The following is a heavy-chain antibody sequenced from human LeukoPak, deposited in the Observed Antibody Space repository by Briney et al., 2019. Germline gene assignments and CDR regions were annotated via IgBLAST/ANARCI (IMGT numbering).Heavy chain of an antibody. J-gene: IGHJ4*02. CDR3: ARDNTPAVDY. V-gene: IGHV3-7*01. CDR1: GFSFSSYW. Sequence: GGSLRLSCAASGFSFSSYWMTWVRQAPGKGLEWVAKINQDVSELYYVDSVTGRFTISRDNAKNSLYLQMNSLRAEDTAVYYCARDNTPAVDYWGQGTLVTVSS. D-gene: IGHD2-2*01. CDR2: INQDVSEL.